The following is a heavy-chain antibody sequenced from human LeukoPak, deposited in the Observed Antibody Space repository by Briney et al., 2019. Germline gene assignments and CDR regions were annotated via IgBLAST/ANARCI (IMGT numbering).Heavy chain of an antibody. CDR1: GFTFSSYA. Sequence: PGGSLRLSCAASGFTFSSYAMSWVRQAPGKGLEWVSAISGSGGSTYYADSVRGRFTISRDNSKNTLYPQMNSLRAEDTAVYYCAKDKIQAFDYWGQGTLVTVSS. D-gene: IGHD5-18*01. J-gene: IGHJ4*02. CDR3: AKDKIQAFDY. V-gene: IGHV3-23*01. CDR2: ISGSGGST.